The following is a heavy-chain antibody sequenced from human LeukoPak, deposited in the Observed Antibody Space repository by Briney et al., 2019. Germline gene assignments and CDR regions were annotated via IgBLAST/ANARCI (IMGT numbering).Heavy chain of an antibody. CDR2: IKQDGSER. CDR1: GFTFSSYW. CDR3: VRDGLVGATRGYYLDY. Sequence: GVSLRLSCAASGFTFSSYWMSWVRQAPGKGPEWVANIKQDGSERYDVDSVKGRFTISRDNAKNSLYLQMNSLRAEDTAVYYCVRDGLVGATRGYYLDYWGQGTLVTVSS. D-gene: IGHD1-26*01. J-gene: IGHJ4*02. V-gene: IGHV3-7*01.